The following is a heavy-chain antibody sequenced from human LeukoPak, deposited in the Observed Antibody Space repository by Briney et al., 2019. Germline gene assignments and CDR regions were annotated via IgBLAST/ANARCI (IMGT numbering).Heavy chain of an antibody. CDR2: ISGSGGST. D-gene: IGHD2-21*02. CDR1: GFTFSSYA. J-gene: IGHJ4*02. CDR3: AKDRNIVVVTAIFDY. V-gene: IGHV3-23*01. Sequence: GGSLRLSCAASGFTFSSYAMSWVRQAPGKGLEWVSAISGSGGSTYYADSVKGRFTISRGNSKNTLYLQMNSLRAEDTAVYYCAKDRNIVVVTAIFDYWGQGTLVTVSS.